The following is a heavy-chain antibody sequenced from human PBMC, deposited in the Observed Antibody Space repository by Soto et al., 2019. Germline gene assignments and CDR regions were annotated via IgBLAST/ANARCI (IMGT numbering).Heavy chain of an antibody. CDR3: ARDGGGHDSSCYYQDY. CDR2: IIPIFGTA. Sequence: ASVKVSCKASGGTFSSYAISWVRQAPGQGLEWMGGIIPIFGTANYAQKFQGRVTITADESTSTAYMELSSLRSEDTAVYYCARDGGGHDSSCYYQDYWGQGTLVTVSS. V-gene: IGHV1-69*13. D-gene: IGHD3-22*01. CDR1: GGTFSSYA. J-gene: IGHJ4*02.